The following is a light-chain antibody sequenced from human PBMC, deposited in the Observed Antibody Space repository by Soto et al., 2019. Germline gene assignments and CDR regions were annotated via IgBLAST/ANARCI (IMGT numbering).Light chain of an antibody. Sequence: DIQMTQSPSSLSASVGDRVTITCRASQNINNYLNWYQQKSGEAPKLLIYTASSLQSGVQARVSGSGSGTEFILTISSLQPEDFATYYCKQSYSVPLTFGGGTKVDIK. CDR3: KQSYSVPLT. CDR1: QNINNY. J-gene: IGKJ4*01. CDR2: TAS. V-gene: IGKV1-39*01.